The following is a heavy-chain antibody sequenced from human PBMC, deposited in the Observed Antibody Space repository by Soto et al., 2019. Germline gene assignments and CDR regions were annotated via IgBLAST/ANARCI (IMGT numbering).Heavy chain of an antibody. D-gene: IGHD4-17*01. J-gene: IGHJ6*03. V-gene: IGHV1-2*04. CDR2: INPNSGGT. CDR1: GYTFTGYY. Sequence: GASVKVSCKASGYTFTGYYMHWVRQAPGQGLEWMGWINPNSGGTNYAQKFQGWVTMTRDTSISTAYMELSRLRSDDTAVYYRARDHTTTTVTTAVSDYYYYYMDVWGKGTTVTVSS. CDR3: ARDHTTTTVTTAVSDYYYYYMDV.